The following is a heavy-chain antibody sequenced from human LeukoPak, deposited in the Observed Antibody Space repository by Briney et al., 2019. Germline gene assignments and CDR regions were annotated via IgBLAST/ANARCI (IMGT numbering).Heavy chain of an antibody. CDR1: GFTFSSYG. Sequence: GGSLRLSCAASGFTFSSYGMHWVRQAPGKGLEWVTVIWYDGSNKYYADSVKGRFTISRDNSKNTLYLQMNSLRAEDTAVYYCASTRYGTQYYDILTGYYRWFDPWGQGTLVTVSS. CDR2: IWYDGSNK. CDR3: ASTRYGTQYYDILTGYYRWFDP. V-gene: IGHV3-33*01. J-gene: IGHJ5*02. D-gene: IGHD3-9*01.